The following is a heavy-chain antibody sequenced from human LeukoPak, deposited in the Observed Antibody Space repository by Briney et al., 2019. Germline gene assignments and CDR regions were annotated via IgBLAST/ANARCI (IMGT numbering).Heavy chain of an antibody. CDR1: GGSFSGYY. D-gene: IGHD6-19*01. Sequence: SETLSLTCAVYGGSFSGYYWSWIRQPPGKGLEWIGEINHSGSTNYKPSLKSRVTISVDTSKNQFSLKLSSVTAADTAVYYCARDGVGSGSVVPFDYWGQGTLVTVSS. J-gene: IGHJ4*02. CDR2: INHSGST. V-gene: IGHV4-34*01. CDR3: ARDGVGSGSVVPFDY.